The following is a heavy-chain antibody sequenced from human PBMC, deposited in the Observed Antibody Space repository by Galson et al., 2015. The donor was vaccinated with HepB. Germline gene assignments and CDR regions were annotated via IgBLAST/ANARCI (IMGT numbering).Heavy chain of an antibody. CDR1: GCTFSSYG. V-gene: IGHV3-33*01. J-gene: IGHJ6*02. Sequence: LRLSSLASGCTFSSYGMHWVLQAPGKGLEGVAVIWYDGSNKYYADSVKGRFTISRDNSKNTLYLQMNSLKAEDTAVYYCARPKSPLGYCSSTSCYSDGMDVWGQGTTVTVSS. D-gene: IGHD2-2*01. CDR2: IWYDGSNK. CDR3: ARPKSPLGYCSSTSCYSDGMDV.